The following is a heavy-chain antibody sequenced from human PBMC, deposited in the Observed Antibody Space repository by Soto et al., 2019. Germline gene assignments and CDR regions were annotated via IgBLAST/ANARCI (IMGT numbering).Heavy chain of an antibody. CDR3: ERTLGDYVALVSY. D-gene: IGHD4-17*01. J-gene: IGHJ4*02. CDR2: TYYSGNT. CDR1: GGSISSGGYY. Sequence: QVQLQESGPGLVKPSQTLSLTCTVSGGSISSGGYYCNWIRHLPGKGLEWIGYTYYSGNTHYNPSLKRRVTISVDTSKNQLSLQLASVTAADTAIYYCERTLGDYVALVSYWGQGTLVTVSS. V-gene: IGHV4-31*03.